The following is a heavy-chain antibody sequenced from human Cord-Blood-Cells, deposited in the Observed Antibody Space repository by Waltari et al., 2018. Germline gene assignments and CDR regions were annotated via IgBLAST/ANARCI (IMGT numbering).Heavy chain of an antibody. Sequence: QLQLQESGPGLVKPSVTLSLTCTVSGGSISSSSYYWGWIRQPPGKGLEWIGSIYYSGSTYYNPSLKSRVTISVDTSKNQFSLKLSSVTAADTAVYYCARSVGRDVVVVAAFDYWGQGTLVTVSS. CDR2: IYYSGST. CDR1: GGSISSSSYY. D-gene: IGHD2-15*01. V-gene: IGHV4-39*01. J-gene: IGHJ4*02. CDR3: ARSVGRDVVVVAAFDY.